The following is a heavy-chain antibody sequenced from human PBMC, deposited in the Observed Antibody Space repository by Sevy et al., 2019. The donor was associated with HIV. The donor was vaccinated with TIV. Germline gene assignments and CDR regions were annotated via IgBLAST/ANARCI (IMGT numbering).Heavy chain of an antibody. CDR3: AKIYDY. J-gene: IGHJ4*02. CDR2: IFHTGKT. Sequence: SETLSLTCSVSGSSISKIGNYWGWVRQPPGERLEWIGDIFHTGKTNYNPSLKSRVTISLDTSKNQFSLKLSSVTAADTAVYYCAKIYDYWGPGALVTVSS. D-gene: IGHD3-3*01. V-gene: IGHV4-39*01. CDR1: GSSISKIGNY.